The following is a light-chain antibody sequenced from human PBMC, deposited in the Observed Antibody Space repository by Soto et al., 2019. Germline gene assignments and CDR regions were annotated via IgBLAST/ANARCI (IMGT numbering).Light chain of an antibody. CDR3: QQSYSTPIT. J-gene: IGKJ5*01. CDR1: QSISIF. CDR2: AAS. Sequence: DIQMTQSPFSLSASIGDRVTITCRASQSISIFLNWYQQKPGRAPNLLIYAASGLQTGVPSRFSGSGSETDFNFTISSLQPEDFATYYCQQSYSTPITFGQGTRLEI. V-gene: IGKV1-39*01.